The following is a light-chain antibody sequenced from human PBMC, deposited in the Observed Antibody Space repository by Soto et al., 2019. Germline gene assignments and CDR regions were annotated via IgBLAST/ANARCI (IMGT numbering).Light chain of an antibody. V-gene: IGKV3-20*01. J-gene: IGKJ4*01. CDR2: GAY. CDR3: QQYGGSPLT. Sequence: EIVLTQSPDTLSLSPGERAALSCRASQRIRSNDLAWYHHKPGQAPRLLIYGAYSSATGIPYRFSGSGYGTDFPLTISKLETEDFAVYYCQQYGGSPLTFGGGTKVEIQ. CDR1: QRIRSND.